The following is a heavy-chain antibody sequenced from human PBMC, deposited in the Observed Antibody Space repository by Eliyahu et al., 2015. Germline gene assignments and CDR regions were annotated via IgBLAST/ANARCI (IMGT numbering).Heavy chain of an antibody. CDR1: GFTVSDNY. CDR2: IYDGGST. V-gene: IGHV3-53*04. Sequence: EVQLVESGGGLVQPGGSLRLSCAASGFTVSDNYMTWVRQAPGKGLEWVSVIYDGGSTYYADPVKGRFTISRHNSKNTVYLQMNSLRVEDTAVYYCARATVYYDSDGYEVPPFDYWGQGTLVTVSS. D-gene: IGHD3-22*01. J-gene: IGHJ4*02. CDR3: ARATVYYDSDGYEVPPFDY.